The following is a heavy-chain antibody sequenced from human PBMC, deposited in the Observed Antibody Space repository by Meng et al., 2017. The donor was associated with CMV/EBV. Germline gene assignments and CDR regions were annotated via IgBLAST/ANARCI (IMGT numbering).Heavy chain of an antibody. D-gene: IGHD3-10*01. CDR2: VYYNGST. J-gene: IGHJ6*02. CDR1: GGSINTYY. V-gene: IGHV4-59*01. Sequence: GSLRLSCTVSGGSINTYYWNWIRQPPGKGLEWIGYVYYNGSTNYSPSLKSRVTISVDTSKNQFSLKLSSVTAADTAVDFCARDSTSRGFYYDGMNVWGQGTTVTVSS. CDR3: ARDSTSRGFYYDGMNV.